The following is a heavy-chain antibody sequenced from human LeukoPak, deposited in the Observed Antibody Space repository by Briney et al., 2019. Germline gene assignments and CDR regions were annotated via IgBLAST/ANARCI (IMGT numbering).Heavy chain of an antibody. CDR3: ARYGGYPLFDY. V-gene: IGHV3-7*05. CDR2: INQNGSEK. J-gene: IGHJ4*02. D-gene: IGHD4-23*01. CDR1: GFTFNNYW. Sequence: GGSLRLSCVASGFTFNNYWMNWVRQAPGKGLEWVAKINQNGSEKFYVDSVKGQFTISRDNAKNSLYLQMNSLRAEDTAVYYCARYGGYPLFDYWGQGTLVTVSS.